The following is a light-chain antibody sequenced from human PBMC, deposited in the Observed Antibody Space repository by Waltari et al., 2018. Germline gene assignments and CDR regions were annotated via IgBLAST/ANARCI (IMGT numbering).Light chain of an antibody. CDR3: QHYEGWPPWT. V-gene: IGKV3-15*01. Sequence: EIVLTQSPATLSVSPGERATLSSRASQSVSTKLAWYQQRPGQAPRLLIYAASSRATGVPARFGGSGSETDFTLTISGLQSEDFAVYYCQHYEGWPPWTFGQGTKV. J-gene: IGKJ1*01. CDR1: QSVSTK. CDR2: AAS.